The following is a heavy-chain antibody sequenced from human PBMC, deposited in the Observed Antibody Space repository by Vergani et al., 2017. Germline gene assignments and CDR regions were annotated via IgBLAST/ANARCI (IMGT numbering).Heavy chain of an antibody. V-gene: IGHV4-31*03. J-gene: IGHJ2*01. Sequence: QVRLEESGPGLVKPSETLSLTCSVSGYSIGSGGYYWSWIRQHPGKGLEWIGYIYYSGSTYYNPSLKSRVTISVDTSTNQFSLKLSSVTAADTAVYDCARGRGDNWYFDLWGRGTLVTVSS. D-gene: IGHD3-10*01. CDR2: IYYSGST. CDR3: ARGRGDNWYFDL. CDR1: GYSIGSGGYY.